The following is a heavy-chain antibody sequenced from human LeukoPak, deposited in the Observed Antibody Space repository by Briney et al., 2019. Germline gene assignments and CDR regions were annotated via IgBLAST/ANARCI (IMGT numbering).Heavy chain of an antibody. Sequence: SGTLSLTCAVSGGSISSSNWWSWVRQPPGKGLEWIGEIYHSGSTNYNPSLKSRVTISVDKSKNQFPLKLSSVTAADTAVYYCAREDGYTSRYFDYWGQGTLVTVSS. V-gene: IGHV4-4*02. D-gene: IGHD5-24*01. CDR2: IYHSGST. J-gene: IGHJ4*02. CDR1: GGSISSSNW. CDR3: AREDGYTSRYFDY.